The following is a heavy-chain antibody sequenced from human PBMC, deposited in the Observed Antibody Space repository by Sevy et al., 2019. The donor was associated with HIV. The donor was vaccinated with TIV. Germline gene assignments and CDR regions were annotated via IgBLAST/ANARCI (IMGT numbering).Heavy chain of an antibody. CDR2: ISGSGGST. CDR3: AKDLVVVIRVVSIDL. CDR1: GFTFSSYA. D-gene: IGHD3-22*01. J-gene: IGHJ4*02. V-gene: IGHV3-23*01. Sequence: GGSLRLSCAASGFTFSSYAMSWVRQAPGKGLEWVSAISGSGGSTYYADSVKGRFTISRDNSKNTLYLQMNSLRAVDMAVYYCAKDLVVVIRVVSIDLWGQGTLVTVSS.